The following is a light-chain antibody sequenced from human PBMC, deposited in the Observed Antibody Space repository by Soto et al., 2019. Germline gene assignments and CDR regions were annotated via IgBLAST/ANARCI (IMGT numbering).Light chain of an antibody. CDR1: QSVSSSY. Sequence: EIVLTQSPSTLSSSPGERATLSCTPSQSVSSSYLAWYQQKPGQAPRLLIYGASSRATGIPDRFSGSGSGTDFTLTITSLEPEDFAVYYCQQYGTSPRTFGQGTRLEIK. CDR3: QQYGTSPRT. V-gene: IGKV3-20*01. CDR2: GAS. J-gene: IGKJ5*01.